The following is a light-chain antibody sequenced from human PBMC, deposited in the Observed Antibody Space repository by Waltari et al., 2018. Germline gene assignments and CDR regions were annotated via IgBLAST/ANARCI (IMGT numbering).Light chain of an antibody. CDR2: GAS. V-gene: IGKV3-20*01. CDR1: QSVSSSY. Sequence: EIVLTQSPGTLSLSPGERATLSCRASQSVSSSYLAWYQQKPGQAPRLLIYGASSRATGIPDRFSGSGSGTDFTLTINSLQAEDVAIYYCHQHHTTPWTFGQGTEVEI. CDR3: HQHHTTPWT. J-gene: IGKJ1*01.